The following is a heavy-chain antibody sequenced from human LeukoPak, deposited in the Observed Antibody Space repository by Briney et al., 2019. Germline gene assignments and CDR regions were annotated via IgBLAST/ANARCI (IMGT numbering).Heavy chain of an antibody. CDR1: GFTFDDYG. CDR2: INWNGGST. J-gene: IGHJ3*02. D-gene: IGHD3-16*02. CDR3: ARDRTSTFGGVIANDAFDI. Sequence: GGSLRPSCAASGFTFDDYGMSWVGQAPGKGLEWVSGINWNGGSTGYADSVKGRFTISRDNAKNSLYLQMNSLRAEDTALYYCARDRTSTFGGVIANDAFDIWGQGTMVTVSS. V-gene: IGHV3-20*04.